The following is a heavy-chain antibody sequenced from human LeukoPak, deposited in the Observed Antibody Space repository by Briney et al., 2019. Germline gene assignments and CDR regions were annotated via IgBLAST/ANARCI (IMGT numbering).Heavy chain of an antibody. V-gene: IGHV1-69*06. Sequence: SVKVSCKASGYTFTSYYMRWVRQAPGQGLEWMGGIIPMSDTANYPQKFRGRLTITADIPTSTVYMELSSLRSEDTAVYYCAREDDTGRYMGDDAFDIWGQGTMVTVSS. CDR2: IIPMSDTA. D-gene: IGHD1-26*01. J-gene: IGHJ3*02. CDR1: GYTFTSYY. CDR3: AREDDTGRYMGDDAFDI.